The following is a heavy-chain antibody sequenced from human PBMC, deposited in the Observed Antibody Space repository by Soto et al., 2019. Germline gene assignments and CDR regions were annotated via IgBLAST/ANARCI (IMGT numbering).Heavy chain of an antibody. CDR3: ARPGLKKPPAF. CDR2: INPDGGIT. Sequence: QLVESGGGLVQPGGSLRLSCAASGLTFSTSWMHWVRQAPAKGLMWVSRINPDGGITSYADSVKGRFTISTDNAKNTLYLQINRLIAEDTAVNFCARPGLKKPPAFWGEGTLVTGPS. D-gene: IGHD2-2*01. CDR1: GLTFSTSW. V-gene: IGHV3-74*01. J-gene: IGHJ4*02.